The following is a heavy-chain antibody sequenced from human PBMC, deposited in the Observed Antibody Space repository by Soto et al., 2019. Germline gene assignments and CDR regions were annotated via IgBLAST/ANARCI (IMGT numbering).Heavy chain of an antibody. Sequence: GGSLRLSCAASGFTFSSYAMSWVRQAPGKGLEWVSAISADGAITHYADSVKGRFTMSRDNSKNTVYLQVNSLRAEDTAVYYCAKHHVPRVGDHDHWGPGSLLTFYS. D-gene: IGHD1-26*01. CDR2: ISADGAIT. J-gene: IGHJ4*02. CDR3: AKHHVPRVGDHDH. V-gene: IGHV3-23*01. CDR1: GFTFSSYA.